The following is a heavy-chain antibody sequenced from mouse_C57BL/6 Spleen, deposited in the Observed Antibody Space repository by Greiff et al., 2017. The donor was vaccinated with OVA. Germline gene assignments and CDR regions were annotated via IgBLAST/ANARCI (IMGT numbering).Heavy chain of an antibody. CDR3: ARCDGYYFYWYFDV. V-gene: IGHV1-55*01. Sequence: QVQLQQPGAELVKPGASVKMSCKASGYTFTSYWITWVKQRPGQGLEWIGDIYPGSGSTNYNEKFKSKATLTVDTSSSTAYMQLSSLTSEDSAVYYCARCDGYYFYWYFDVWGTGTTVTVSS. D-gene: IGHD2-3*01. CDR2: IYPGSGST. CDR1: GYTFTSYW. J-gene: IGHJ1*03.